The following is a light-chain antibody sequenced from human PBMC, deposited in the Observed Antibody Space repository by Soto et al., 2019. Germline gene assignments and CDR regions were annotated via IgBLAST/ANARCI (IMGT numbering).Light chain of an antibody. V-gene: IGKV1-5*03. CDR3: QHYQAYPYT. CDR1: QSISSW. J-gene: IGKJ2*01. Sequence: DIQMTQSPSTLSASVGDSVTITCRASQSISSWLAWYQQKPGKAPSLLIYRASGLQSGVPARFSGSGSGTEFTLTISSLQPDDFATYYCQHYQAYPYTFGQGTNLEI. CDR2: RAS.